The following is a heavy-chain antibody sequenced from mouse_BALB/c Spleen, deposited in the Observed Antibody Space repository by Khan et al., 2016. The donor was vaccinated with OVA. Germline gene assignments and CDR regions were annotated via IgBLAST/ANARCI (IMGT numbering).Heavy chain of an antibody. D-gene: IGHD1-1*01. CDR3: ARSYYYGSSTWFAY. J-gene: IGHJ3*01. V-gene: IGHV1-69*02. CDR2: IDPSDSHT. CDR1: GYTFSSYW. Sequence: QVQLQQPGAELVKPGASVKLSCKASGYTFSSYWMHWVKQRPGQGLEWIGEIDPSDSHTNYNQKFKGKATLNVDKSSSTAYMHLSRLTSEDSAVYYCARSYYYGSSTWFAYWGQGTLVTVSA.